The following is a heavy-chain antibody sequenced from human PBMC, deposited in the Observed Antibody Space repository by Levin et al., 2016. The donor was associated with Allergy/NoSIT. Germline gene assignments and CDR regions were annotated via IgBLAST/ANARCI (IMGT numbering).Heavy chain of an antibody. V-gene: IGHV3-21*01. CDR2: ISSRSNYI. J-gene: IGHJ6*02. CDR1: GFTFSSFS. CDR3: ARDWDIEDGMDV. Sequence: GESLKISCAASGFTFSSFSMNWVRQAPGKGLEWVSSISSRSNYIHYADSVKGRFTISRDNAKNSLYLQMNSLRAEDTAVYYCARDWDIEDGMDVWGQGTPVTVSS. D-gene: IGHD5-12*01.